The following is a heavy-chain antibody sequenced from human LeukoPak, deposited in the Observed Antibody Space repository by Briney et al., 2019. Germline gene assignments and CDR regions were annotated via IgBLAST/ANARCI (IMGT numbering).Heavy chain of an antibody. Sequence: GGSLRLSCAASGFTLSSYTINWVRQAPGKGLEWVSSISSSGSYMYYADSVKGRFTVSRDNAKNSLYLQMKSLRAEDTAVYYCARDRGSRRYNNGYSEYWGQGTLVTVSS. V-gene: IGHV3-21*01. CDR2: ISSSGSYM. CDR3: ARDRGSRRYNNGYSEY. CDR1: GFTLSSYT. D-gene: IGHD5-18*01. J-gene: IGHJ4*02.